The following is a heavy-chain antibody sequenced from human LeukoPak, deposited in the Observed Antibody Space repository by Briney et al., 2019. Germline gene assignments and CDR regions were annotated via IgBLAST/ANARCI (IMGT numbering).Heavy chain of an antibody. CDR3: ARLHYYDSSGYYLPTDDAFDI. D-gene: IGHD3-22*01. CDR2: MKQDGSEK. J-gene: IGHJ3*02. V-gene: IGHV3-7*01. Sequence: GGSLRLSCAASGFTFRDYYMGWIRQAPGKGLEWVANMKQDGSEKYYVDSVKGRFTISRDNAKNSLYLQMNSLRAEDTAVYYCARLHYYDSSGYYLPTDDAFDIWGQGTMVTVSS. CDR1: GFTFRDYY.